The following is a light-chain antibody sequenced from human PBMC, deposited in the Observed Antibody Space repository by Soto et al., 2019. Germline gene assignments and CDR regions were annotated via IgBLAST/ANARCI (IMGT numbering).Light chain of an antibody. J-gene: IGLJ2*01. CDR1: SSDVGGYNF. CDR2: DVS. CDR3: CSYAGSYTWV. V-gene: IGLV2-11*01. Sequence: QSARTQPRSVSGSPGQSVTISCTGTSSDVGGYNFVSWYQQHPGKAPKLMIYDVSKRPSGVPDRFSGSKSGNTASLTISGLQAEDDTDYYCCSYAGSYTWVFGGGTKLTVL.